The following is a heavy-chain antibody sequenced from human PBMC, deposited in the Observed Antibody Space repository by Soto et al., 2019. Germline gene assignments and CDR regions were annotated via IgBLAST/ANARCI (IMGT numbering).Heavy chain of an antibody. CDR3: LRVAAAGARDADFDS. Sequence: TSETLSLTCDVSGGFIDNSHFFWGWVRQPPAQGLEFIGSVYYTGGAYYNPSLNSWVSVCVDTYNNQVSLRVNTVTAADTAVYYCLRVAAAGARDADFDSWGPGILVTVSS. CDR2: VYYTGGA. J-gene: IGHJ4*02. V-gene: IGHV4-39*01. CDR1: GGFIDNSHFF. D-gene: IGHD6-25*01.